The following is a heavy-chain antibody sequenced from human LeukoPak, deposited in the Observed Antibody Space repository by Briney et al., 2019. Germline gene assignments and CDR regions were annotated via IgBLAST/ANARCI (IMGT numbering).Heavy chain of an antibody. CDR1: GFTLSSFT. J-gene: IGHJ4*02. D-gene: IGHD3-3*02. CDR2: ISYDESQK. CDR3: ARVSVGRYYFDN. Sequence: GGSLRLSCAASGFTLSSFTMHWVRHNPGKGLEWVAVISYDESQKWYADSVKGRFTISRDSAKNTLYLQMNSLRAEDTAVYYCARVSVGRYYFDNWGQGTPVTVS. V-gene: IGHV3-30-3*01.